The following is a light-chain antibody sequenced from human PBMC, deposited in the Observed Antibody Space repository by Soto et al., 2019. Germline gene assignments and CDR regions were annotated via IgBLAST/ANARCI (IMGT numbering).Light chain of an antibody. V-gene: IGKV1-33*01. CDR1: QDISTY. CDR2: DES. Sequence: DMQMTQSPSSLYASVGDTDNITCQASQDISTYLNWYQHKPGKDPQLLIYDESTLETGDQSRFSGSGSGADFTLTISSLQPEDIATYYCRQYDTPITLGNGKRLEIK. CDR3: RQYDTPIT. J-gene: IGKJ5*01.